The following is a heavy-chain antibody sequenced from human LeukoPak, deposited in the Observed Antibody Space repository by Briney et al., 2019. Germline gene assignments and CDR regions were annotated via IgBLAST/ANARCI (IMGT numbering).Heavy chain of an antibody. CDR2: INPSGGST. V-gene: IGHV1-46*01. Sequence: ASVKVSCKASGYTFTSYYMHWVRQAPGQGLEWMGIINPSGGSTSYAQKFQGRVTMTRDTSTSTVYMELSSLRSEDTAVYYCARGNRITMIVVVINGGAFDIWGQGTMVTVSS. J-gene: IGHJ3*02. D-gene: IGHD3-22*01. CDR1: GYTFTSYY. CDR3: ARGNRITMIVVVINGGAFDI.